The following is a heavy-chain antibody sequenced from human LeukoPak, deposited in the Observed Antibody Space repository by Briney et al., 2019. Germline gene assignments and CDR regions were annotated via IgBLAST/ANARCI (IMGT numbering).Heavy chain of an antibody. Sequence: PGGSLRLSCAASGFTSSSYWMSWVRQAPGKGLEWVANIKQDGSEKYYVDSVKGRFTISRDNAKNSLYLQMNSLRAEDTAVYYCARAVNYYDSSGYYRTNWFDPWGQGTLVTVSS. CDR3: ARAVNYYDSSGYYRTNWFDP. CDR1: GFTSSSYW. V-gene: IGHV3-7*01. CDR2: IKQDGSEK. J-gene: IGHJ5*02. D-gene: IGHD3-22*01.